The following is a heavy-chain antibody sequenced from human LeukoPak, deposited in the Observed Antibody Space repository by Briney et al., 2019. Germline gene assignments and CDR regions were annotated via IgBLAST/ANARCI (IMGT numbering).Heavy chain of an antibody. CDR3: TRGDGWLLPHYYFDY. V-gene: IGHV3-30-3*01. CDR2: ISYDGSNK. D-gene: IGHD3-22*01. Sequence: PGGSLRLSCAASGFTFSSYAMHWVRQAPGEGLEWVAVISYDGSNKYYADSVKGRFTISRDNSKNTLYLQMNSLRAEDTAVYYCTRGDGWLLPHYYFDYWGQGTLVTVSS. CDR1: GFTFSSYA. J-gene: IGHJ4*02.